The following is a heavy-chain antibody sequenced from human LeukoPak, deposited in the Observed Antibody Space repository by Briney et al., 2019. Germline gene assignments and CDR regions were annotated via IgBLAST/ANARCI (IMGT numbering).Heavy chain of an antibody. CDR1: GDTFTSYD. CDR2: MNPNSGNT. Sequence: ASVKVSCKASGDTFTSYDINWVRQATGQGLEWVGWMNPNSGNTGYAQKFQGRVTMSRNTSISTAYMELSSLRSEDTAVYYCARADPGTDAFDIWGQGTMVTVSS. V-gene: IGHV1-8*01. CDR3: ARADPGTDAFDI. J-gene: IGHJ3*02. D-gene: IGHD6-19*01.